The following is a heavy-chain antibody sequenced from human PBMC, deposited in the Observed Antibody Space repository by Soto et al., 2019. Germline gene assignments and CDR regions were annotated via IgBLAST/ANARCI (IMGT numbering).Heavy chain of an antibody. Sequence: GESLKVSCQASGYSFSNFWIAWVRQMPGEGLEWLGIIYPDDSDTRYSPSFLGQVTISADKSIKTTYLQWSSLKASDTAIYFCASSVLVTSTMNYFDLWGQGTLVTVSS. J-gene: IGHJ4*02. CDR1: GYSFSNFW. CDR3: ASSVLVTSTMNYFDL. CDR2: IYPDDSDT. V-gene: IGHV5-51*01. D-gene: IGHD2-8*02.